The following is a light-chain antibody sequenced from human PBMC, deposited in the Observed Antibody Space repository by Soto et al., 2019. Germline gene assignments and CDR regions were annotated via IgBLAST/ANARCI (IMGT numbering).Light chain of an antibody. CDR2: DVS. J-gene: IGLJ2*01. Sequence: ELTQAASGSGFPGQSISISCTRTSSDVGSYNSVSWYQQHPGKAPKVMIYDVSNRPSGVSNRFSGSKSGNTASLTISGLQAEDEADYYCGSYTSSSTLVFGGGTKVTV. CDR1: SSDVGSYNS. CDR3: GSYTSSSTLV. V-gene: IGLV2-14*01.